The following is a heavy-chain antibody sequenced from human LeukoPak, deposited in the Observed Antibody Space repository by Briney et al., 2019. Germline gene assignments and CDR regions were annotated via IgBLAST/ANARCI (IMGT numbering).Heavy chain of an antibody. CDR3: ARYMGGALWFGEE. CDR1: GGSISSSSYY. V-gene: IGHV4-39*07. CDR2: IYYSGSS. D-gene: IGHD3-10*01. J-gene: IGHJ4*02. Sequence: PSETLSLTCTVSGGSISSSSYYWGWIRQPPGKGLEWIGSIYYSGSSYYNPSLKSRVTISVDTSKNQFSLKLSSVTAADTAVYYCARYMGGALWFGEEWGQGTLVTVSS.